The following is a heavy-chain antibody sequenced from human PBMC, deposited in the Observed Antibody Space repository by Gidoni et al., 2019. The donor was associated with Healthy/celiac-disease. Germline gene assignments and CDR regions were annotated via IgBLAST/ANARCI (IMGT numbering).Heavy chain of an antibody. CDR3: ARVLARHGSGSYYRY. D-gene: IGHD3-10*01. CDR1: GYTFTSYG. J-gene: IGHJ4*02. Sequence: QVQLVQSGAEVKKPGASVKVSCKASGYTFTSYGISWVRQAPGQGLEWMGWISAYNGNTNYAQKLQGRVTMTTDPSTSTAYMELRSLRADDTAVYYCARVLARHGSGSYYRYWGQGTLVTVSS. V-gene: IGHV1-18*01. CDR2: ISAYNGNT.